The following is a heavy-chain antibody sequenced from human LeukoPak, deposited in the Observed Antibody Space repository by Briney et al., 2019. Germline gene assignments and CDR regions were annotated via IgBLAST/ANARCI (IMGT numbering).Heavy chain of an antibody. CDR3: ATRRSGVGAFAY. D-gene: IGHD1-26*01. J-gene: IGHJ4*02. CDR1: GDSISSSRYY. Sequence: SETLSLTCTVSGDSISSSRYYWGWVRPPPGEGVEWIGSIFHSGSTFYNPSLESRVTISVDTSMNQFSLKLTSVTATDTAVYYCATRRSGVGAFAYWGQGTLVTVSS. V-gene: IGHV4-39*01. CDR2: IFHSGST.